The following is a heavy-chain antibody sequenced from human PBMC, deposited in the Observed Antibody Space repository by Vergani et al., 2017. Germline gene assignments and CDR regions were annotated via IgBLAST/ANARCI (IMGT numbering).Heavy chain of an antibody. Sequence: QVQLVESGGGVVQPGRSLRLSCAASGFTFSSYAMHWVRQAPGKGLEWVAVISYDGSNKYYADSVKGRFTISRDNSKNTLYLQMNSLRAEDTAVYYCARXPGSYCGGDCYRGEYFDYWGQGTLVTVSS. D-gene: IGHD2-21*02. CDR1: GFTFSSYA. CDR3: ARXPGSYCGGDCYRGEYFDY. J-gene: IGHJ4*02. V-gene: IGHV3-30-3*01. CDR2: ISYDGSNK.